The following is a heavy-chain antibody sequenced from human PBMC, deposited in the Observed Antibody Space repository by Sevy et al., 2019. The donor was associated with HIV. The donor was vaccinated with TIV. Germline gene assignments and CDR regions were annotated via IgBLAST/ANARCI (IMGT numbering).Heavy chain of an antibody. CDR2: ISGRGDTT. CDR1: GFTFNDYA. Sequence: GGSLRLSCAASGFTFNDYAMSWVRQAPGKGLEWVSTISGRGDTTNYANSVKGRFTISRDNSKNTLYLQMNSLRAEDLAVLYCAKDHYTAVTIFGVITPGYYGMDVWGQGTTVTVSS. J-gene: IGHJ6*02. D-gene: IGHD3-3*01. V-gene: IGHV3-23*01. CDR3: AKDHYTAVTIFGVITPGYYGMDV.